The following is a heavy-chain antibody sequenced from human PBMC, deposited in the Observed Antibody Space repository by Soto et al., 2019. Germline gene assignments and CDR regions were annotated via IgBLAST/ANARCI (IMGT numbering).Heavy chain of an antibody. CDR1: GGSISSGDYY. Sequence: PSETLSLTCTVSGGSISSGDYYWSWILQPPGKGLEWIGYIYYSGSTYYNPSLKSRVTISVDTSKNQFSLKLSSVTAADTAVYYCARKAPTYYYGSGLGGGFDYWGQGTLVTVSS. CDR3: ARKAPTYYYGSGLGGGFDY. J-gene: IGHJ4*02. D-gene: IGHD3-10*01. CDR2: IYYSGST. V-gene: IGHV4-30-4*01.